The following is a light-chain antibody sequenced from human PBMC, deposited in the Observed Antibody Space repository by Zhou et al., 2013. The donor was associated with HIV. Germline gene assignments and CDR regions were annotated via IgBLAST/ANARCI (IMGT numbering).Light chain of an antibody. CDR1: QSVSNY. CDR3: QQYVDWRGLT. V-gene: IGKV3D-15*01. Sequence: EIVMTQSPATLSVSPGERVTLSCRASQSVSNYLAWYQHNPGQAPRLLIYAASTRATGIPARFSGSGSETEFTLTISSLQSEDFAVYYCQQYVDWRGLTFGGGDHGGD. CDR2: AAS. J-gene: IGKJ4*01.